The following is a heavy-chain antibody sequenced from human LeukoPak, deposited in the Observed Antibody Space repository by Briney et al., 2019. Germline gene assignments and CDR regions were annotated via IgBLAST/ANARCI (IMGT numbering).Heavy chain of an antibody. Sequence: GGSLRLSCTASGFFFSDYYMTWIRQAPGKGLEWLAYISSDGATFHYADSLKGRFSISRDNHKNSLYLQMNSLRADDTAVYYCVKGSSTETYSAEYFEHWGQGTLVTVS. CDR2: ISSDGATF. CDR3: VKGSSTETYSAEYFEH. V-gene: IGHV3-11*01. D-gene: IGHD2-15*01. CDR1: GFFFSDYY. J-gene: IGHJ1*01.